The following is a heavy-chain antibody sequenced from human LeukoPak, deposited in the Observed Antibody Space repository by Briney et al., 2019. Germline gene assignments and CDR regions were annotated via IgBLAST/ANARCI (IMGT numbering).Heavy chain of an antibody. CDR1: GATFSSYA. CDR2: INPNSGGT. J-gene: IGHJ4*02. CDR3: SREDY. V-gene: IGHV1-2*02. Sequence: GASVKVSFKASGATFSSYAISWVRQAPGQGLEWMGWINPNSGGTNYAQKFQGRVTMTRDTSSSTANMELSRLRSDDTAVYYCSREDYWGQGSLVTVSS.